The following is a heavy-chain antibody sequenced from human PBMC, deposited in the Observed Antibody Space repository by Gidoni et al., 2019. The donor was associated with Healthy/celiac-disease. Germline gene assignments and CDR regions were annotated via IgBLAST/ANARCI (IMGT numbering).Heavy chain of an antibody. CDR2: IWYDGSNK. CDR1: GFTSCSYG. V-gene: IGHV3-33*01. Sequence: VQLVESGGGVVQPGRSLRLSCVASGFTSCSYGMHWVRQAPGKGLEWVAVIWYDGSNKYYADSVKGRFTISRNNSKNTLYLQMNSLRAEDTDVYYCARGGGYRPEINDAFDIWGQGTMVTVFS. CDR3: ARGGGYRPEINDAFDI. J-gene: IGHJ3*02. D-gene: IGHD3-16*02.